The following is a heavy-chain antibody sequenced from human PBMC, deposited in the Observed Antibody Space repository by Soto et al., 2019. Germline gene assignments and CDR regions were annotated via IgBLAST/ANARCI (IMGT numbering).Heavy chain of an antibody. Sequence: SETLCLTCTVSGGSISSGDYYWSWIRQPPGKGLEWIGYIYYSGSTYYNPSLKSRVTISVDTSKNQFSLKLSSVTAADTAVYYCAREYVDTAMDRYYYYGMDVWGQGTTVTVS. D-gene: IGHD5-18*01. CDR3: AREYVDTAMDRYYYYGMDV. CDR2: IYYSGST. J-gene: IGHJ6*02. V-gene: IGHV4-30-4*01. CDR1: GGSISSGDYY.